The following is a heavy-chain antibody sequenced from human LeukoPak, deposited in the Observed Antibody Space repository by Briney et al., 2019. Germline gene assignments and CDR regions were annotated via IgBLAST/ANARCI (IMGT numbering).Heavy chain of an antibody. J-gene: IGHJ5*02. V-gene: IGHV1-8*01. D-gene: IGHD6-19*01. CDR2: MNPNSGNT. CDR1: GYTFTTYD. CDR3: ARGRGSGHKENWFDP. Sequence: GASVKVSCKSSGYTFTTYDINWVRQATGQGLEWMGWMNPNSGNTGYTQKFQGRVTMTRNTSISTAYMELSSLRSEDTAVYYCARGRGSGHKENWFDPWGQGTLVTVSS.